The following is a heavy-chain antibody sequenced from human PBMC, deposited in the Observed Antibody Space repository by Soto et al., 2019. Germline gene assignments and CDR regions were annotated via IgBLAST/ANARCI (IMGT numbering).Heavy chain of an antibody. V-gene: IGHV3-23*01. D-gene: IGHD4-17*01. CDR1: GFTFSSYA. J-gene: IGHJ4*02. Sequence: PGGSLRLSCAASGFTFSSYAMSWVRQAPGKGLEWVSAISGSGGSTYYADSVKGRFTISRDNSKNTLYLQMDSLRAEDTAVYYCAKDTTVVTPYYFDYWGQGTLVTVSP. CDR3: AKDTTVVTPYYFDY. CDR2: ISGSGGST.